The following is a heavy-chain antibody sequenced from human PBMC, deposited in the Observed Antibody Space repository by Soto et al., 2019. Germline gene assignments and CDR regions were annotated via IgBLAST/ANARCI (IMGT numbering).Heavy chain of an antibody. CDR3: ARGQEVGAHFFDS. D-gene: IGHD2-15*01. Sequence: GGSLRLSCEASGFTFSGFDMHWVRQPTGKGLEWVSTIGTAGDTYYAVSVKDRFTISRDNAKNSLSLQMNSLRAGDTAVYFCARGQEVGAHFFDSWGQGTQVTVSS. J-gene: IGHJ4*02. CDR2: IGTAGDT. V-gene: IGHV3-13*01. CDR1: GFTFSGFD.